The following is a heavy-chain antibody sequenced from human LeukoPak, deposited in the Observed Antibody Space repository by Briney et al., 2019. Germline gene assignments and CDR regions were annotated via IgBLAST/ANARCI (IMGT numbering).Heavy chain of an antibody. CDR1: GFTFSNYW. J-gene: IGHJ4*02. V-gene: IGHV3-7*03. CDR3: ARDPYVSNFDY. D-gene: IGHD3-10*02. CDR2: IKEDGSEA. Sequence: GGSLRLSCAASGFTFSNYWMSWVRQAPGKGPEWMGIIKEDGSEAYYVDSVKGRFTISRDNAQNPLYLHMHSLRVEDTAVYYCARDPYVSNFDYWGQGTLVTVSS.